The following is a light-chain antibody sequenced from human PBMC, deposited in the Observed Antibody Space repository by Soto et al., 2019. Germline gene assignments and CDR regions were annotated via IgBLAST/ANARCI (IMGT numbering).Light chain of an antibody. J-gene: IGKJ1*01. Sequence: EIVLTQSPGTLSLSPGEGDTLSCRASQSVSSNSLAWYQQKPGQAPRLLIYDISKRATGIPARFSGSGSATDFTLTISRLEAEDFAVYYCQQYGSSSWTFGQGTKVDIK. CDR2: DIS. CDR3: QQYGSSSWT. V-gene: IGKV3-20*01. CDR1: QSVSSNS.